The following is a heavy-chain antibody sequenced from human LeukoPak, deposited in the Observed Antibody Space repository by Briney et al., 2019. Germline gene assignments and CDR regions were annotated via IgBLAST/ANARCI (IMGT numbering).Heavy chain of an antibody. Sequence: ASVKVSCKASGYTFTGYYMHWVRQAPGQGLEWMGWINPNSGGTNYAQKFQGRVTMTRDTSISTAYMELSRLRSDDTAVYYCARGGSAYYVITFGGAIEDVPVDPWGQGTLVTVSS. CDR2: INPNSGGT. CDR1: GYTFTGYY. J-gene: IGHJ5*02. D-gene: IGHD3-16*02. V-gene: IGHV1-2*02. CDR3: ARGGSAYYVITFGGAIEDVPVDP.